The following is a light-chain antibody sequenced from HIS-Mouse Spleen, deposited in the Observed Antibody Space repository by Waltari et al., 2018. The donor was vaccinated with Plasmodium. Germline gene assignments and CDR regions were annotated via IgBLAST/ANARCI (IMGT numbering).Light chain of an antibody. CDR1: SSDVCGYNY. Sequence: QSALTPPPSASGSPGRSVTTSCTGTSSDVCGYNYVSWYQKPPGKAPKLMIYEVSKRPSGVPDRFSGSKSGNTASLTVSGLQAEDEADYYCSSYAGSNNLVFGGGTKLTVL. CDR2: EVS. CDR3: SSYAGSNNLV. V-gene: IGLV2-8*01. J-gene: IGLJ2*01.